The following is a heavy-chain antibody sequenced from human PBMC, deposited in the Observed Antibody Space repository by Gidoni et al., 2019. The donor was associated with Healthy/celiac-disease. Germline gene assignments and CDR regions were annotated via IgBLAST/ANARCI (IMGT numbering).Heavy chain of an antibody. V-gene: IGHV1-69*01. J-gene: IGHJ4*02. CDR3: ARDSTCYYYHYFDY. Sequence: QVQLVQSGAAVKKPASSVKVSCKASGGHFSSYAISWVRQAPGQGLEWMGGIIPIYGTANSAQKFQDRVTITADESTSTAYMELSSLRSEDTAVYSCARDSTCYYYHYFDYWGQGTLVTVSS. CDR1: GGHFSSYA. CDR2: IIPIYGTA. D-gene: IGHD3-22*01.